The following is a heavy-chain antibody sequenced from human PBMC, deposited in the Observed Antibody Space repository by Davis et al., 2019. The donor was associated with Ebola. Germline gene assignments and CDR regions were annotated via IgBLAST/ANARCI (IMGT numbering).Heavy chain of an antibody. V-gene: IGHV4-34*01. CDR3: ARGRPVTTNNWFDP. D-gene: IGHD4-17*01. J-gene: IGHJ5*02. CDR1: GGSFSGYY. Sequence: GSLRLSCAVYGGSFSGYYWSWIRQPPGKGLEWIGEINHSGSTNYNPSLKSRVTISVDTSKNQFSLKLSSVTAADTAVYYCARGRPVTTNNWFDPWGQGTLVTVSP. CDR2: INHSGST.